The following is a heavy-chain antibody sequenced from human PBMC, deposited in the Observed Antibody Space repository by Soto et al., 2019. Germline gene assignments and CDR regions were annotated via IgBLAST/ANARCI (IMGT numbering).Heavy chain of an antibody. D-gene: IGHD1-26*01. J-gene: IGHJ4*02. Sequence: QMQLVQSGAEVKRTGSSVTVSCKALGNTFTYRYLHWVRQAPGQALEWMGWITPFSGDVHYAQKFQERVPITRERSISTAYMRMSSLSSDDTAMYYCATGGAGSGPFTWELPDHWGQGTLVTVSS. CDR3: ATGGAGSGPFTWELPDH. CDR2: ITPFSGDV. CDR1: GNTFTYRY. V-gene: IGHV1-45*02.